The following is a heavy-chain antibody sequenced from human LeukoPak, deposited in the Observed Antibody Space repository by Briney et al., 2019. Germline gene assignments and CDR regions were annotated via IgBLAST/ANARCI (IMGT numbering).Heavy chain of an antibody. CDR1: GFTFSSYS. CDR2: ISSSSSYI. CDR3: ARGLYDSSGYYRYYYYMDV. Sequence: GGSLRLSCAASGFTFSSYSMNWVRQAPGKGLEWVSSISSSSSYIYYADSVKGRFTISRDNAKNSLYLQMNSLRAEDTAVNYCARGLYDSSGYYRYYYYMDVWGKGTTVTVSS. V-gene: IGHV3-21*01. D-gene: IGHD3-22*01. J-gene: IGHJ6*03.